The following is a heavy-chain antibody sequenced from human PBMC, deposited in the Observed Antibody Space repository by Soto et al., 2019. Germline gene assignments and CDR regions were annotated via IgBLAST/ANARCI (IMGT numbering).Heavy chain of an antibody. CDR1: GYTFTSYA. J-gene: IGHJ4*02. Sequence: GASVKVSCKASGYTFTSYAMHWVRQAPGQRLEWMGWINAGNGNTIYSQNFQGRVTFTRDTSANTAYLELNSLISEDTAVYYCAMPQDYAKSLDLWGQGTLVTVSS. V-gene: IGHV1-3*01. CDR2: INAGNGNT. D-gene: IGHD2-8*01. CDR3: AMPQDYAKSLDL.